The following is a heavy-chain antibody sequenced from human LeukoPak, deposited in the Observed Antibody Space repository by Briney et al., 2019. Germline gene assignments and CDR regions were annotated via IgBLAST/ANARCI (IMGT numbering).Heavy chain of an antibody. Sequence: GGSLRLSCAASGFTFSSYGMHWVRQAPGKGLEWVAVIWYDGSNKYYADSVKGRFTISRDNSKNKLYLQMNSLRAEDTAVYYCARDQYNYFGWLLLSNASPPPIDWGQGTLVTVSS. V-gene: IGHV3-33*01. D-gene: IGHD3-9*01. CDR3: ARDQYNYFGWLLLSNASPPPID. J-gene: IGHJ4*02. CDR1: GFTFSSYG. CDR2: IWYDGSNK.